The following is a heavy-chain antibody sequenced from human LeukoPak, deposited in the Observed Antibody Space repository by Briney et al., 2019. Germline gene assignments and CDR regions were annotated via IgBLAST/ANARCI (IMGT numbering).Heavy chain of an antibody. CDR2: IIPIFGTA. CDR3: ANLWLQSHRSFDY. Sequence: ASVKVSCKASGGTFSSYAISWVRQAPGQGLEWMGGIIPIFGTANYAQKFQGRVTITADESTSTAYMELSSLRSEDTAVYYCANLWLQSHRSFDYWGQGTLVTVSS. D-gene: IGHD5-24*01. V-gene: IGHV1-69*13. CDR1: GGTFSSYA. J-gene: IGHJ4*02.